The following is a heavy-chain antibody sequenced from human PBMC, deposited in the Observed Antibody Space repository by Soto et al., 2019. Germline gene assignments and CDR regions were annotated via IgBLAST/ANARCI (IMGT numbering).Heavy chain of an antibody. V-gene: IGHV3-48*01. Sequence: GGSLRLSCAASGFTFSSYSMNWVRQAPGKGLEWVSYISSSSTIYYADSVKGRFTISRDNAKNSLYLQMNSLRAEDTAVYYCARDLVWVAGDDNWGQGTLVTVSS. CDR2: ISSSSTI. CDR3: ARDLVWVAGDDN. D-gene: IGHD6-19*01. CDR1: GFTFSSYS. J-gene: IGHJ4*02.